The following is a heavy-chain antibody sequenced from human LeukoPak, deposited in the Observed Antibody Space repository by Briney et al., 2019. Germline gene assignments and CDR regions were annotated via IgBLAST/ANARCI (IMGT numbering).Heavy chain of an antibody. J-gene: IGHJ5*02. CDR3: ARGPMVLLWFGEYPGGYWFDP. CDR2: MNPNSGNT. CDR1: GYTFTSYD. D-gene: IGHD3-10*01. Sequence: ASVKVSCKASGYTFTSYDINWVRQATGQGLEWMGWMNPNSGNTGYAQKFQGRVTMTRNTSISTAYMKLSSLRSEDTAVYYCARGPMVLLWFGEYPGGYWFDPWGQGTLVTVSS. V-gene: IGHV1-8*01.